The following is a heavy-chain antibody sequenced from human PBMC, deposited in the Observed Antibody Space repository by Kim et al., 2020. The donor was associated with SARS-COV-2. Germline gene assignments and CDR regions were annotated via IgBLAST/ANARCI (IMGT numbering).Heavy chain of an antibody. J-gene: IGHJ6*02. CDR3: AKDLTDILTGYLYYYGMDV. D-gene: IGHD3-9*01. V-gene: IGHV3-23*01. Sequence: GGSLRLSCAASGFTFSSYAMSWVRQAPGKGLEWVSAISGSGGSTYYADSVKGRFTISRDNSKNTLYLQMNSLRAEDTAVYYCAKDLTDILTGYLYYYGMDVWGQGTTVTVSS. CDR2: ISGSGGST. CDR1: GFTFSSYA.